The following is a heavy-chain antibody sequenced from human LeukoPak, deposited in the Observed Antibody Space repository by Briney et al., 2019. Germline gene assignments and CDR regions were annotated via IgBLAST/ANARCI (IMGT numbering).Heavy chain of an antibody. Sequence: SETLSLTCTVSGGSISSYYWSWIRQPAGKGLEWIGRIYTSGSTNYNPSLKSRVTMSVDTSNNQFSLKLSSVTAADTAVYYCARSGYDRYYYYMDVWGKGTTVTVSS. V-gene: IGHV4-4*07. CDR3: ARSGYDRYYYYMDV. D-gene: IGHD5-12*01. J-gene: IGHJ6*03. CDR2: IYTSGST. CDR1: GGSISSYY.